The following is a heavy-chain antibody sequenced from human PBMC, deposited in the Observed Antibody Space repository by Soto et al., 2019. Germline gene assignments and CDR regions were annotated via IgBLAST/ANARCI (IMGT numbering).Heavy chain of an antibody. Sequence: SETLSLTCAVYGGSFSGYYWSWIRQPPGKGLEWIGEINHSGSTNYNPSLKSRVTISVDTSKNQFSLKLSSVTAADTAVYYCARKPHYDYIWGSPLTEEIDYWGQGTLVTVSS. CDR2: INHSGST. CDR1: GGSFSGYY. V-gene: IGHV4-34*01. D-gene: IGHD3-16*01. CDR3: ARKPHYDYIWGSPLTEEIDY. J-gene: IGHJ4*02.